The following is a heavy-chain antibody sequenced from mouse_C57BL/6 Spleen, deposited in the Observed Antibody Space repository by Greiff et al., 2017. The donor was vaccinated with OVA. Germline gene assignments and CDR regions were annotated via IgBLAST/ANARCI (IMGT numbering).Heavy chain of an antibody. J-gene: IGHJ2*01. CDR3: ARSKLTGAYCFDY. V-gene: IGHV5-17*01. Sequence: EVQLVESGGGLVKPGGSLKLSCAASGFTFSDYGMHWVRQAPEKGLEWVAYISSGSSTIYYADTVKGRFTISRDNAKNTLFLQMTSLRSEYTAIYYCARSKLTGAYCFDYWGQGTTLTVSS. CDR2: ISSGSSTI. CDR1: GFTFSDYG. D-gene: IGHD4-1*01.